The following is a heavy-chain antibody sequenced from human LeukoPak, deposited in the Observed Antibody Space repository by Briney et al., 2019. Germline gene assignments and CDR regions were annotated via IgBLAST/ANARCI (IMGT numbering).Heavy chain of an antibody. V-gene: IGHV3-64*01. D-gene: IGHD3-22*01. CDR2: ISSNGGST. J-gene: IGHJ3*02. CDR3: ARDRSYYDSSLWI. CDR1: GFTFSSYA. Sequence: GGSLRLSCAASGFTFSSYAMRWVRQAPGKGLEYVSAISSNGGSTYYANSVKGRFTISRDNSKNTLYLQMGSLRAEDMAVYYCARDRSYYDSSLWIWGQGTMVTVSS.